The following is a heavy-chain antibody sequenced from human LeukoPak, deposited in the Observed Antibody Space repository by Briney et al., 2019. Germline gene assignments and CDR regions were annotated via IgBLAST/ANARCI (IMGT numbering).Heavy chain of an antibody. D-gene: IGHD2-15*01. CDR1: GGTFTTSS. Sequence: AASVKVSCKVSGGTFTTSSMTWVRQAPGQGLEWMGSIIPMFGTENNAQKFHDRVTVTADKFTSTAYMELRSLTYEDTAVYYCARDGVVPCRGGNCFGAELAFDIWGQGTMVTVS. CDR3: ARDGVVPCRGGNCFGAELAFDI. CDR2: IIPMFGTE. V-gene: IGHV1-69*08. J-gene: IGHJ3*02.